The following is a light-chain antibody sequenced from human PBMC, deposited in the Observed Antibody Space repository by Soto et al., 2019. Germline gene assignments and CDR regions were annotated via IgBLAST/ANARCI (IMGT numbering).Light chain of an antibody. V-gene: IGKV1-5*01. Sequence: DIQMTQSPSTLSASVGDRVTITCRASQRISSWLAWYQQKPGKAPKLLIYDASSLESGVPSRFSGSGSNTQFTLTINNLPPDDFATYNCQQYNRYSLTFGGGTKVEIK. CDR3: QQYNRYSLT. CDR2: DAS. CDR1: QRISSW. J-gene: IGKJ4*01.